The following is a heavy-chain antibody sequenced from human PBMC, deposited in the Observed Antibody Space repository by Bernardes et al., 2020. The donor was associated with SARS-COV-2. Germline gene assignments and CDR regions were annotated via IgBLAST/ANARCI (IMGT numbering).Heavy chain of an antibody. D-gene: IGHD3-9*01. CDR1: GFTFDDYA. V-gene: IGHV3-9*01. CDR3: GRDKTGRYTGYGMDV. Sequence: GGSLRLSCAVSGFTFDDYAMHWVRQTPGKGLEWVAGISWNSATIGYADSVKGRFTISRDNARNSLHLQMNSLRAEDTALYYCGRDKTGRYTGYGMDVWGQGTTVTVSS. J-gene: IGHJ6*02. CDR2: ISWNSATI.